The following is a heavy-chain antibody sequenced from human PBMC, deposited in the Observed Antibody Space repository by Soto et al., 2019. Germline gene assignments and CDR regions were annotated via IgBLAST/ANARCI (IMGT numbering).Heavy chain of an antibody. CDR1: GFTFSSYG. V-gene: IGHV3-30*18. J-gene: IGHJ6*03. D-gene: IGHD2-2*01. CDR3: AKDAIVVVPALMDV. CDR2: ISYDGSNK. Sequence: GGSLRLSCAASGFTFSSYGMHWVRQAPGKGLEWVAVISYDGSNKYYADSVKGRFTISRDNSKNTLYLQMNSLRAEDTAVYYCAKDAIVVVPALMDVWGKGTTVTVSS.